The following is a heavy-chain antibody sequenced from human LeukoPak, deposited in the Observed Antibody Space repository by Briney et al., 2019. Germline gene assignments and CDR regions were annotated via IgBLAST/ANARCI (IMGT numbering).Heavy chain of an antibody. Sequence: SETLSLTRTVSGYSISSGYYWGWIRQPPGKGLEWIGSIYHSGSTYYNPSLKSRVTISVDTSKNQFSLKLSSVTAADTAVYYCARHAVEAASRWFDPWGQGTLVTVSS. D-gene: IGHD1-1*01. CDR1: GYSISSGYY. J-gene: IGHJ5*02. V-gene: IGHV4-38-2*02. CDR2: IYHSGST. CDR3: ARHAVEAASRWFDP.